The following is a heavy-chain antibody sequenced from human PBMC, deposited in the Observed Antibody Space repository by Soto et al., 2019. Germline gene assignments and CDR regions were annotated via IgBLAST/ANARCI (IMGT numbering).Heavy chain of an antibody. V-gene: IGHV2-5*02. CDR1: GFSLSSTRVA. CDR2: IYWDDDK. CDR3: AHSVVAGLGYYFDY. Sequence: QITLKECGPTLVKPTQTLTLTCTFSGFSLSSTRVAVGWIRQPPGKALEWLALIYWDDDKRYSPFLKSRHTITKDTSKNQVVLTMTNMDPVDTATYYCAHSVVAGLGYYFDYWGQGTLVTVSS. J-gene: IGHJ4*02. D-gene: IGHD6-19*01.